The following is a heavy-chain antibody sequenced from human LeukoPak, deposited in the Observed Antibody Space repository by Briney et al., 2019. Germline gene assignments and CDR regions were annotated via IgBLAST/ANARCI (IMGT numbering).Heavy chain of an antibody. Sequence: ASVEVSCKASGDTFTNYYMHWLRQAPGQGLEWMGIIKSSDYSTTYAQKFQGRVTMTRDTSTSTVYMELSSLRSEDTAVYYRARDSSRWSFDYWGQGTLVTVSS. D-gene: IGHD6-13*01. CDR1: GDTFTNYY. V-gene: IGHV1-46*01. CDR3: ARDSSRWSFDY. CDR2: IKSSDYST. J-gene: IGHJ4*02.